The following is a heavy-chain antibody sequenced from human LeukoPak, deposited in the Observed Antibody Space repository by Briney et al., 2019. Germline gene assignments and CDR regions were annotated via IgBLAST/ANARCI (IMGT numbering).Heavy chain of an antibody. J-gene: IGHJ6*03. V-gene: IGHV1-18*01. CDR3: ARDGIVVVPAAPSNYYYMDV. CDR1: GGTFSSYT. CDR2: ISAYNGNT. Sequence: ASVKVSCKASGGTFSSYTISWVRQAPGQGLEWMGWISAYNGNTNYAQKLQGRVTMTTDTSTSTAYMELRSLRSDDTAVYYCARDGIVVVPAAPSNYYYMDVWGKGTTVTISS. D-gene: IGHD2-2*01.